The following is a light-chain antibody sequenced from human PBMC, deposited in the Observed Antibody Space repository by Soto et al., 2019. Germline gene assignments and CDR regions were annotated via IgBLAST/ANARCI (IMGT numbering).Light chain of an antibody. CDR1: QGISNL. J-gene: IGKJ5*01. V-gene: IGKV1-9*01. CDR3: QHFKTFPIT. CDR2: AAS. Sequence: IQLTQSPSSLSAFVGDRVTITCRASQGISNLLAWYQQKPWKAPKVLIYAASTLQSGVPSRFSGSGSGTAFTITTSSLLPEDFATYSCQHFKTFPITFRQGTRLEI.